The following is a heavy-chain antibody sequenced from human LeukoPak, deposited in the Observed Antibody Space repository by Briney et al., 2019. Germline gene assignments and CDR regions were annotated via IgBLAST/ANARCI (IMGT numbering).Heavy chain of an antibody. V-gene: IGHV3-11*01. J-gene: IGHJ6*02. CDR3: ARDGLWGGYRFMDV. Sequence: GGSLRLSCAASGFTFSDYYINWVRQAPGKGLEWVSYISSSGSTRYYADSVKGRFTISRDNAKNSLYLQMNRLRAEDTAVYYCARDGLWGGYRFMDVWGQGTTVTVSS. CDR1: GFTFSDYY. D-gene: IGHD3-3*01. CDR2: ISSSGSTR.